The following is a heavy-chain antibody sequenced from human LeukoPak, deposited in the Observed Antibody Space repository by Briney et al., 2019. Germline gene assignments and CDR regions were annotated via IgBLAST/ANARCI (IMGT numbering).Heavy chain of an antibody. CDR2: ISGSGSSA. CDR1: EFTFSNYA. CDR3: VKDRPTWPIDY. V-gene: IGHV3-23*01. D-gene: IGHD5-12*01. Sequence: GGSLRLSCAASEFTFSNYAMSWVRQAPGKGLEWVSSISGSGSSAYYADSVKGRFTISRDNSKNTVYVQMNSLRADDTAVYYCVKDRPTWPIDYWGQGTLVTVSS. J-gene: IGHJ4*02.